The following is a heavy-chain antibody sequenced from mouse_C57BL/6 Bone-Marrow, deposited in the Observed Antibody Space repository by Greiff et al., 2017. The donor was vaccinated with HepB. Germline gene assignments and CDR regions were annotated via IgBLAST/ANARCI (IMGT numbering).Heavy chain of an antibody. CDR1: GYTFTDYE. Sequence: VKLQESGAELVRPGASVTLSCKASGYTFTDYEMHWVKQTPVHGLEWIGAIDPETGGTAYNQKFKGKAILTADKSSSTAYMELRSLTSEDSAVYYCTRWHYYGFAYWGQGTLVTVSA. V-gene: IGHV1-15*01. J-gene: IGHJ3*01. CDR3: TRWHYYGFAY. CDR2: IDPETGGT. D-gene: IGHD2-1*01.